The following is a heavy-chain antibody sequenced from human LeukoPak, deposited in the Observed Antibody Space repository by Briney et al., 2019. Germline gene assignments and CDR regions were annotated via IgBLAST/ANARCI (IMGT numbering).Heavy chain of an antibody. CDR1: GGSFSGYY. J-gene: IGHJ6*02. CDR2: IYYSGST. V-gene: IGHV4-59*08. Sequence: KTSETLSLTCAVYGGSFSGYYWSWIRQPPGKGLEWIGYIYYSGSTNYNPSLKSRVTISVDTSKNQFSLKLSSVTAADTAVYYCARLRGSYGMDVWGQGTTVTVSS. D-gene: IGHD3-10*01. CDR3: ARLRGSYGMDV.